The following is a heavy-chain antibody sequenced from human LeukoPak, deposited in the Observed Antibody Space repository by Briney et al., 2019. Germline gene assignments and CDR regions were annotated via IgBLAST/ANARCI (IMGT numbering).Heavy chain of an antibody. CDR3: ARRAIAVAGIGWFDP. CDR2: ISSSSSTI. CDR1: GFTFSSYS. Sequence: AGGCLRLSCAASGFTFSSYSMNWVRQAPGKGLEWVSYISSSSSTIYYADSVKGRFTISRDNAKNSLYLQMNSLRAEDTAVYYCARRAIAVAGIGWFDPWGQGTLVTVSS. V-gene: IGHV3-48*01. J-gene: IGHJ5*02. D-gene: IGHD6-19*01.